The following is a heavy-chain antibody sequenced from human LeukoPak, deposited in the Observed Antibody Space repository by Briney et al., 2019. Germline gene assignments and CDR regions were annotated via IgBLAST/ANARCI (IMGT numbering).Heavy chain of an antibody. CDR3: ASGLVAAAGYKSYYYYYYMDV. J-gene: IGHJ6*03. V-gene: IGHV3-7*01. CDR2: IKQDGSEK. CDR1: GFTFSSYW. D-gene: IGHD6-13*01. Sequence: PGGSLRLSCAASGFTFSSYWMSWVRQAPGKGLEWAANIKQDGSEKYYVDSVKGRFTISRDNAKNSLYLQMNSLRAEDTAVYYCASGLVAAAGYKSYYYYYYMDVWGKGTTVTVSS.